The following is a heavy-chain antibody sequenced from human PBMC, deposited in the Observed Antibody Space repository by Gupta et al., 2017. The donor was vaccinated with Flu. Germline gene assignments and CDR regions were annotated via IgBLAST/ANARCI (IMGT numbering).Heavy chain of an antibody. Sequence: QVQLQESGPGLVKPSETLSLTCTVSGGSISSYYWSWIRQPAGKGLEWIGRIYTSGSTKYNPSRKSRVTMSVDTSKNQVSMKLSSVTAAATAVNYCAIAPRAAAGTYGMAVGGQGTTVTVYS. D-gene: IGHD6-13*01. CDR3: AIAPRAAAGTYGMAV. CDR1: GGSISSYY. V-gene: IGHV4-4*07. CDR2: IYTSGST. J-gene: IGHJ6*02.